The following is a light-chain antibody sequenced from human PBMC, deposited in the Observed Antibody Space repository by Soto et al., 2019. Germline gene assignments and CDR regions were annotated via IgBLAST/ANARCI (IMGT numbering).Light chain of an antibody. V-gene: IGLV1-40*01. Sequence: QSVLTQPPSVSGAPGQRVTISCTGSSSNIGAGYDVHWYQQLPGTAPKLLIYGNSNRPSGVPDRFSGSKSGTSASLAITGLQAEDEADYYCQSYDSSLSGLGVFGGGTKVNVL. CDR1: SSNIGAGYD. CDR3: QSYDSSLSGLGV. CDR2: GNS. J-gene: IGLJ2*01.